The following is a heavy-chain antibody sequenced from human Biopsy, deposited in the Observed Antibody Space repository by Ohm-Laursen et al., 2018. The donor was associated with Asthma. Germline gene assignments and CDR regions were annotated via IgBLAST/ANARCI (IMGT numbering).Heavy chain of an antibody. CDR3: AGFCSGGNCPDH. V-gene: IGHV4-61*01. CDR1: GGSVTSATFH. D-gene: IGHD2-15*01. J-gene: IGHJ4*02. CDR2: INYSGSA. Sequence: GTLSLTCTVTGGSVTSATFHWSWIRQAPGKGLEWIGFINYSGSANYSPSLRSRVTISVDTSKKQISLRLSSVIAADTAVYYCAGFCSGGNCPDHWGQGTLVTVSS.